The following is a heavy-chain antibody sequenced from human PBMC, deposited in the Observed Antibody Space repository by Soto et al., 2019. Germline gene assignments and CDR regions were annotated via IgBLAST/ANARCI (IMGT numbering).Heavy chain of an antibody. D-gene: IGHD5-12*01. Sequence: SETLSLTCAVYGGSFSGYYWSWIRQPPGKGLEWIGEINHSGSTNYNPSLKSRVTISVDTSKNQFSLKLSSVTAADTAVYYCAKRGGGYSFGFIGDYRDVKDVSRQGTTVTV. V-gene: IGHV4-34*01. J-gene: IGHJ6*01. CDR2: INHSGST. CDR1: GGSFSGYY. CDR3: AKRGGGYSFGFIGDYRDVKDV.